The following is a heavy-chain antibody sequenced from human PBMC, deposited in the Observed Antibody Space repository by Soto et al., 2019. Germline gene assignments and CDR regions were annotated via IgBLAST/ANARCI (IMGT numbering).Heavy chain of an antibody. CDR1: GFSLSTSGVG. J-gene: IGHJ4*02. CDR3: AHRPGPYSGLDY. V-gene: IGHV2-5*02. CDR2: IYWDDDK. Sequence: QITLKESGPTLVKPTQTLTLTCTFSGFSLSTSGVGVGWIRQPPGKALEWLALIYWDDDKRYSPSLKSRLTITKDTYKTHVGLTMTTMDHVDTATYYCAHRPGPYSGLDYWGQGTLVTVSS. D-gene: IGHD5-12*01.